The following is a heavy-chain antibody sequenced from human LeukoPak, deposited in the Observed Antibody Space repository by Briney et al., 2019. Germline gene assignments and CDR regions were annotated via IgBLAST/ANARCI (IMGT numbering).Heavy chain of an antibody. V-gene: IGHV4-59*01. J-gene: IGHJ2*01. CDR2: IYYSGST. D-gene: IGHD4-23*01. CDR1: GGSISSYY. CDR3: ARGSRTVVTPAGWYFDL. Sequence: SETLSLTCTVSGGSISSYYWSWIRQPPGKGLEWIGYIYYSGSTNYNPSLKSRVTISVDTSKNQFSLKLSSVTAADTAVYYCARGSRTVVTPAGWYFDLWGRGTLATVSS.